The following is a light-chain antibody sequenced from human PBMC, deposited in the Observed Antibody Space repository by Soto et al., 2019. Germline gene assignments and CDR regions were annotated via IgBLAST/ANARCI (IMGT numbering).Light chain of an antibody. V-gene: IGKV2-28*01. CDR3: MQALQTPPD. CDR1: QSLLHSNGYNY. CDR2: LGS. J-gene: IGKJ4*01. Sequence: DIVMTQSPLSLPVTPGEPASISCRSSQSLLHSNGYNYLDWYLQKPGQSPQLLIYLGSNRASGVPDRFSGSGSGTDFTLKISRVEAEDVGVYYRMQALQTPPDFGGGTKVEIK.